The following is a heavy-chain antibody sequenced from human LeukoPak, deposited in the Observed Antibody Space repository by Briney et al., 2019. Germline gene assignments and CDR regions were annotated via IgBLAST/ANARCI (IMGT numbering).Heavy chain of an antibody. J-gene: IGHJ4*02. CDR1: GFTFRNYV. CDR2: TSSDLNVK. Sequence: GGSLRLSCAASGFTFRNYVIHWVRQAPGKGLEWVAVTSSDLNVKLYADSVKGRFTISRDNAKNSLYLQMNSLRAEDTAVYYCAREGDDYWGQGTLVTVSS. CDR3: AREGDDY. V-gene: IGHV3-30-3*01. D-gene: IGHD3-16*01.